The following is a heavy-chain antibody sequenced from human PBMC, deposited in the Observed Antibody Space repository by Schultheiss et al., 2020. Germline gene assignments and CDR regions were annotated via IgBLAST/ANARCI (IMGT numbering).Heavy chain of an antibody. CDR1: GGSISSGGYS. V-gene: IGHV4-30-2*01. Sequence: SETLSLTCAVSGGSISSGGYSWSWIRQPPGKGLEWIGYIYHSGSTYYNPSLKSRVTISVDRSKNQFSLKLSSVTAADTAVYYCATRALVSDAFDIWGQGTMVTVSS. CDR2: IYHSGST. CDR3: ATRALVSDAFDI. D-gene: IGHD3-10*01. J-gene: IGHJ3*02.